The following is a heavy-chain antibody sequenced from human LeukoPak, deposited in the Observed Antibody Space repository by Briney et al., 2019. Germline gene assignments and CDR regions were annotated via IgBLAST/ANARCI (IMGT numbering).Heavy chain of an antibody. V-gene: IGHV3-64D*06. CDR3: VGDQVDDTGYLR. CDR1: GFIFNTYT. J-gene: IGHJ4*02. CDR2: INGDGRTT. D-gene: IGHD5-12*01. Sequence: RSGGSLRLSCSASGFIFNTYTMYWVRQAPGKGLEYVSVINGDGRTTYYIDSVKGRFTVSRDNSKNTLYLQMSSLRADDTAVYYCVGDQVDDTGYLRWGQGTRVTVSA.